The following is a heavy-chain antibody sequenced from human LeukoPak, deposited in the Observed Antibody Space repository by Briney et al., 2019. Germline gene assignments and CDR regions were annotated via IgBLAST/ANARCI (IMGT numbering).Heavy chain of an antibody. D-gene: IGHD4-17*01. J-gene: IGHJ4*02. CDR2: ISGSNSHT. Sequence: ASVKVSCKASGYTFTNYDITWVRQAPGQGPEWMGWISGSNSHTNYAQKLQGRVTMTTDTSTSTAYMDLRGLRSDDTAVYYCAGVGYGVDHLDYWGQGTLVTVSS. CDR3: AGVGYGVDHLDY. CDR1: GYTFTNYD. V-gene: IGHV1-18*01.